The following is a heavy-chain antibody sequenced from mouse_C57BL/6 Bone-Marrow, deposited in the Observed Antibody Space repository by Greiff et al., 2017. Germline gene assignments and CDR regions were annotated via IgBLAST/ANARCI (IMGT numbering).Heavy chain of an antibody. Sequence: EVQLQESGGGLVQPGGSLKLSCAASGFTFSDYYMYWVRQTPEKRLEWVAYISNGGGSTYYPDTVKGRFTISRDNAKNTLYLQMSRLKSEDTAMYYCARGLFAWFAYWGQGTLVTVSA. CDR3: ARGLFAWFAY. V-gene: IGHV5-12*01. D-gene: IGHD1-1*01. J-gene: IGHJ3*01. CDR2: ISNGGGST. CDR1: GFTFSDYY.